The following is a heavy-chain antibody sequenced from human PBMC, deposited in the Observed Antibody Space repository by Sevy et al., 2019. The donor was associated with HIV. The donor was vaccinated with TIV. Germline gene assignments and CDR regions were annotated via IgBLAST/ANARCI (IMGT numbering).Heavy chain of an antibody. D-gene: IGHD3-22*01. CDR3: ARKYDSSGYFDY. CDR1: GFTFSNYA. CDR2: ISGSGGSGDKT. Sequence: GGSLRLSCAASGFTFSNYAMNWVRQAPGKGLEWVSGISGSGGSGDKTYYADSVKGRFTRSRDDSKNSLYLQLNSLRAEDTAIYYCARKYDSSGYFDYWGQGTLVTVSS. J-gene: IGHJ4*02. V-gene: IGHV3-23*01.